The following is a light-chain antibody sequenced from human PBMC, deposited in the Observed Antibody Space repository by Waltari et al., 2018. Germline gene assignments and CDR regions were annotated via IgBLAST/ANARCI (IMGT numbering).Light chain of an antibody. Sequence: QSALTQPASVSGSPGQSITNPCTGTSSDVGFYDSVAWFQQHPGQAPKGMVYQVTNRPSGFSSRFSGSKSANPASLPISGLQAEDEADYYCSSYTRRSYWVFGGGTQLTVL. CDR1: SSDVGFYDS. V-gene: IGLV2-14*01. CDR3: SSYTRRSYWV. CDR2: QVT. J-gene: IGLJ3*02.